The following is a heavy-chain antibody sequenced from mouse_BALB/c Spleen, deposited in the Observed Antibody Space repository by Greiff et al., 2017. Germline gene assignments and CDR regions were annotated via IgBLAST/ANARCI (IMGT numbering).Heavy chain of an antibody. CDR1: GFTFSDFY. Sequence: EVQRVESGGGLVQPGGSLRLSCATSGFTFSDFYMEWVRQPPGKRLEWIAASRNKANDYTTEYSASVKGRFIVSRDTSQSILYLQMNALRAEDTAMYYCARDAHYYGSSGWFAYWGQGTLVTVSA. J-gene: IGHJ3*01. D-gene: IGHD1-1*01. CDR3: ARDAHYYGSSGWFAY. V-gene: IGHV7-1*02. CDR2: SRNKANDYTT.